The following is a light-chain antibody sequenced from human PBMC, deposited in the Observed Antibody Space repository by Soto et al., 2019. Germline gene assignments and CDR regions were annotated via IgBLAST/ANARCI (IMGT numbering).Light chain of an antibody. CDR2: DVS. CDR1: SSDVGGYNY. Sequence: QSVLTQPRSVSGSPGQSVTISCTGTSSDVGGYNYVSWYQERPGRAPKLMIYDVSIRPSGVPDRFSGSKSGNTASLTISGLLAEDEADYYCCSYAGTYSSFVFGSGT. CDR3: CSYAGTYSSFV. J-gene: IGLJ1*01. V-gene: IGLV2-11*01.